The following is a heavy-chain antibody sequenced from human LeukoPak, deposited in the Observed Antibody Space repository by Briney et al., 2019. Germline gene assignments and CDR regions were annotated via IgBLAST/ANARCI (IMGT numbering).Heavy chain of an antibody. CDR2: ISAYNGNT. J-gene: IGHJ4*02. D-gene: IGHD4-17*01. Sequence: ASVKVSCKASGYTFTSYGISGGRQAPGQGLEWMGWISAYNGNTNYAQKLQGRVTMTTDTSTSTAYMELRSLRSDATAVYYCATYDYGDYDGYWGQGTLVTVSS. V-gene: IGHV1-18*01. CDR3: ATYDYGDYDGY. CDR1: GYTFTSYG.